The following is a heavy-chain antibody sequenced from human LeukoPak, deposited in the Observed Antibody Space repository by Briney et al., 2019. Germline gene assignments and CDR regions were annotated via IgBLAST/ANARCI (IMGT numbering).Heavy chain of an antibody. D-gene: IGHD6-13*01. CDR1: GFTFSSYA. CDR2: ISYDGSNK. Sequence: GGSLRLSCAASGFTFSSYAMHWVRQAPGKGLEWVAVISYDGSNKYYADSVKGRFTISRDNSKNTLYLQMNSLRAEDTAVYYCARDQPSIVAAGNPGRWFDPWGQGTLVTVSS. V-gene: IGHV3-30*04. J-gene: IGHJ5*02. CDR3: ARDQPSIVAAGNPGRWFDP.